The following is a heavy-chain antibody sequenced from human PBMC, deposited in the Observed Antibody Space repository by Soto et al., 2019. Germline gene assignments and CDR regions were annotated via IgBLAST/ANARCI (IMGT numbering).Heavy chain of an antibody. J-gene: IGHJ6*02. CDR2: ISGGGGDT. CDR3: AKTQQWGLPLSGGIDV. V-gene: IGHV3-23*01. CDR1: GFTFSTYG. Sequence: EVQLLESGGGLVQPRGSLRLSCAASGFTFSTYGMSWVRQAPGKGLEWVSVISGGGGDTYYAGSVKGRFTISRDNSKNTLYLEMNSLRAEDTAVYYCAKTQQWGLPLSGGIDVWGQGTTVTV. D-gene: IGHD6-19*01.